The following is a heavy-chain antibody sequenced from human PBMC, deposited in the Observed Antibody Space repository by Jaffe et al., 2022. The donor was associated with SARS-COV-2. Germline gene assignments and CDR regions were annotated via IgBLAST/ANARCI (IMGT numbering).Heavy chain of an antibody. CDR2: IYYSGST. CDR3: ARHVRRAKEVFDY. Sequence: QLQLQESGPGLVKPSETLSLTCTVSGGSISSSSYYWGWIRQPPGKGLEWIGSIYYSGSTYYNPSLKSRVTISVDTSKNQFSLKLSSVTAADTAVYYCARHVRRAKEVFDYWGQGTLVTVSS. CDR1: GGSISSSSYY. V-gene: IGHV4-39*01. J-gene: IGHJ4*02.